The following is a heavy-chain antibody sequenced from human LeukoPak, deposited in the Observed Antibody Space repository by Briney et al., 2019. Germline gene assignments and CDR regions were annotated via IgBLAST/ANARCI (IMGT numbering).Heavy chain of an antibody. CDR3: ARDLGYCSGGSCYPLNWLDP. V-gene: IGHV4-59*01. CDR1: GGSISSYY. CDR2: IYYSGST. Sequence: SETLSLTCTVSGGSISSYYWIWIRQPPGKGLEWIGYIYYSGSTNYNPSLKSRVTISVDTSKNQFSLKLSSVTAADTAVYYCARDLGYCSGGSCYPLNWLDPWGQGTLVTVSS. J-gene: IGHJ5*02. D-gene: IGHD2-15*01.